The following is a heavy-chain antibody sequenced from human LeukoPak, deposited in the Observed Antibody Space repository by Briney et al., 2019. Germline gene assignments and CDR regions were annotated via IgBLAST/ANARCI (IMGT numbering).Heavy chain of an antibody. CDR3: ARSVPDYTRFDF. CDR2: FKTNYNQV. D-gene: IGHD4-11*01. Sequence: GGSLRLSCVASGFSFTDYAMNWVRQAPGKGLEWVSTFKTNYNQVYYAESVRGRFTMSTDNSRKTAYLQMNSLRVEDTALYYCARSVPDYTRFDFWGQGALVTVSS. CDR1: GFSFTDYA. J-gene: IGHJ4*02. V-gene: IGHV3-23*05.